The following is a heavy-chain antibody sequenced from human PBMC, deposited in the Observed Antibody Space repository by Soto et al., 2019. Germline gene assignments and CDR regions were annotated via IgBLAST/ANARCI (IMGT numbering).Heavy chain of an antibody. D-gene: IGHD2-15*01. Sequence: SETLSLTCAVYGGSFSGYYWSWIRQPPGKGLEWIGEINHSGSTNYNPSLKSRVTISVDTSKNQFSLKLSSVTAADTAVYYCARGRNIVVVVAVGVFDPWGQGTLVTVSS. J-gene: IGHJ5*02. CDR2: INHSGST. V-gene: IGHV4-34*01. CDR1: GGSFSGYY. CDR3: ARGRNIVVVVAVGVFDP.